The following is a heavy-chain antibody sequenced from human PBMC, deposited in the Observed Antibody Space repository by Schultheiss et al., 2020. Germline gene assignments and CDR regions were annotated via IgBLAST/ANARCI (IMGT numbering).Heavy chain of an antibody. CDR1: GGSISSYY. CDR2: IYTSGST. V-gene: IGHV4-4*07. CDR3: ARHRSGSTRTDAFDI. D-gene: IGHD3-3*01. J-gene: IGHJ3*02. Sequence: SQTLSLTCTVSGGSISSYYWSWIRQPAGKGLEWIGRIYTSGSTNYNPSLKSRVTISVDTSKNQFSLRLTSVTAADTAVYYCARHRSGSTRTDAFDIWGQGAMVTVSS.